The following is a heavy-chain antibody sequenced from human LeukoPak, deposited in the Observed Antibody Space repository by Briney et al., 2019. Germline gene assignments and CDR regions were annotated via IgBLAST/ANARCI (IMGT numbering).Heavy chain of an antibody. CDR1: GYTFSSYG. CDR2: ISAYNGNT. Sequence: ASVKVSCKASGYTFSSYGISWVRQAPGQGLEWMGWISAYNGNTNYAQKLQGRVTMTTDTSTSTAYMELRSLRSDDTAVYYCARGTTLGRLGNACDIWGQGTMVTVSS. CDR3: ARGTTLGRLGNACDI. V-gene: IGHV1-18*01. D-gene: IGHD3-3*01. J-gene: IGHJ3*02.